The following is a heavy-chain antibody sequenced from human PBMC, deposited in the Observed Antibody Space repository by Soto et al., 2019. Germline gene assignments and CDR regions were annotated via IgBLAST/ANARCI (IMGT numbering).Heavy chain of an antibody. CDR3: ARSYSSIWSPDY. V-gene: IGHV5-51*03. CDR1: GYTFSNYW. CDR2: IHRGDSET. D-gene: IGHD6-13*01. Sequence: EVQLVQSGAEVKKPGESLKISCKGSGYTFSNYWIGWVRQMPGKGLELMGIIHRGDSETRYSPSCQGQVTDSADKSISTAYLQWSSLKAWGSAIYNCARSYSSIWSPDYWGQGTLVTVSS. J-gene: IGHJ4*02.